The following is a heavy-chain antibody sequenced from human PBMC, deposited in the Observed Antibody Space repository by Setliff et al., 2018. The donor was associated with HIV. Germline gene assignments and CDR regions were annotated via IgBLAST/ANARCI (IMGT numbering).Heavy chain of an antibody. V-gene: IGHV1-24*01. CDR1: GYSVTELS. CDR2: FDLEDGET. Sequence: ASVKVSCKVSGYSVTELSIHWVRQAPGKGLEWMGSFDLEDGETIYAQKFQGRVTMTEDTSTDTAYMELSSLRSEDTAVYYCARGVTLVRGGRGDIWGQGTMVTVSS. J-gene: IGHJ3*02. CDR3: ARGVTLVRGGRGDI. D-gene: IGHD3-10*01.